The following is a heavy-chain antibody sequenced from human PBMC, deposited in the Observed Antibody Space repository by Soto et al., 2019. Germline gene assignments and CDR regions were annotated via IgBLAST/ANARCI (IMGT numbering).Heavy chain of an antibody. Sequence: GGSLRRSCAASGLTVSSNYMSWVRQAPGKGLEWVSVIYSGGSTYYADSVKGRFTISRDNSKNTLYLQMNSMRAEDKAVYYCARQSDSSGFDYWGQGTLVTVSS. CDR1: GLTVSSNY. D-gene: IGHD3-22*01. J-gene: IGHJ4*02. V-gene: IGHV3-53*01. CDR2: IYSGGST. CDR3: ARQSDSSGFDY.